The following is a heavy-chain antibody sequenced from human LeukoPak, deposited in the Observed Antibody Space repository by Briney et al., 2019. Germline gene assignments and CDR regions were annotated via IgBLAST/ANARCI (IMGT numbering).Heavy chain of an antibody. CDR2: INWNGGST. CDR3: ARSSGSGWYEEGFDY. Sequence: PGGSLRLSCAASGFTLDDCGMSWVRQAPGKGLEWVSGINWNGGSTGYADSVRGRFTISRDNAKNSLYLQMNSLRAEDTALYYCARSSGSGWYEEGFDYWGQGTLVIVSS. CDR1: GFTLDDCG. V-gene: IGHV3-20*04. J-gene: IGHJ4*02. D-gene: IGHD6-19*01.